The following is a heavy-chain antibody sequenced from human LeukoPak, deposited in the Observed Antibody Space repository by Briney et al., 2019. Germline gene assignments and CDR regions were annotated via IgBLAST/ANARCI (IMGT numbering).Heavy chain of an antibody. D-gene: IGHD1-26*01. CDR3: ALIAVGATIGGY. V-gene: IGHV1-18*01. CDR1: GYTFTSYG. CDR2: ISAYNGNT. Sequence: ASVKVSCKASGYTFTSYGISWVRQAPGQGLEWMGWISAYNGNTNYAQKLQGRVTMTTDTSTSTAYMELSSLRSEDTAVYYCALIAVGATIGGYWGQGTLVTVSS. J-gene: IGHJ4*02.